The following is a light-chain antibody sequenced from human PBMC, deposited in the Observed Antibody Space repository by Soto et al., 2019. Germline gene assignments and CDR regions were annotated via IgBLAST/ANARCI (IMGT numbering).Light chain of an antibody. CDR2: AAS. V-gene: IGKV1-27*01. CDR3: QKYGGAPYT. CDR1: QDIRDY. J-gene: IGKJ3*01. Sequence: DIQMTQSPSSLSASVGDRVTITCRASQDIRDYLVWYQQRPGKVPTLLIYAASTLQSGVPSRFSGSGYGTAFTLTISSLQSEDVATYYCQKYGGAPYTFGPGTKVDLK.